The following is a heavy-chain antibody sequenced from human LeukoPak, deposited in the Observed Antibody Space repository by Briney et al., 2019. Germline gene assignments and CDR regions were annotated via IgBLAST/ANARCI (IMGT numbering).Heavy chain of an antibody. V-gene: IGHV3-33*01. CDR3: ARMSGSHIDY. Sequence: PGGSLRLSCAASGFTFSSYGMHWVRQAPGKGLEWVAVIWYDGSKKYYADSVKGRFTISRDNFKNTLDLQMDSLRAEDTAVYYCARMSGSHIDYWGQGTLVTVSS. CDR1: GFTFSSYG. D-gene: IGHD1-26*01. CDR2: IWYDGSKK. J-gene: IGHJ4*02.